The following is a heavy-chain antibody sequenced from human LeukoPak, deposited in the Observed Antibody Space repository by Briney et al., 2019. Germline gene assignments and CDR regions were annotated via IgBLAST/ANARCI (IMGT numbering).Heavy chain of an antibody. Sequence: SETLSFTCTVSGGSISSIGYFWSWIRQHPGKGLEWIGYIDYSGSTYYNPSLKSRVTIPVDTSKNQFSLKLSSVTAADTAVYYCAGSGYDYDYYYYYMDVWGKGTTVTVSS. D-gene: IGHD5-12*01. CDR1: GGSISSIGYF. V-gene: IGHV4-31*03. J-gene: IGHJ6*03. CDR3: AGSGYDYDYYYYYMDV. CDR2: IDYSGST.